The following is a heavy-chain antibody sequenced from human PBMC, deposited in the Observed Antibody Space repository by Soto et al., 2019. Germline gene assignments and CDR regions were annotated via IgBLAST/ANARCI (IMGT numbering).Heavy chain of an antibody. CDR2: IYYSGST. CDR3: ASPTLGAFDI. J-gene: IGHJ3*02. Sequence: SETLSLTCTVSGGSISSSSYYWGWIRQPPGKGLEWIGSIYYSGSTAYNSSLKSRVTMSVDTSKNQLSLRLSSVTAADTAVYYCASPTLGAFDIWGQGTMVTVSS. V-gene: IGHV4-39*01. CDR1: GGSISSSSYY. D-gene: IGHD3-16*01.